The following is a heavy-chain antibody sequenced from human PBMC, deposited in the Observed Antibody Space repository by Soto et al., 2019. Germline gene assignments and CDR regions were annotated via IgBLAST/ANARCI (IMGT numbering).Heavy chain of an antibody. CDR3: ARVPSPFDYYYAMDV. D-gene: IGHD3-16*01. Sequence: PSETLSLTCTVSGDSISSGNKYWSWIRQPPGKGLEWIGYIFSSGTTYYNPSLKSRLTMSLDTSQSQFSLKVHSVTGADAAVYYCARVPSPFDYYYAMDVWGQGTTVTVSS. J-gene: IGHJ6*02. CDR2: IFSSGTT. CDR1: GDSISSGNKY. V-gene: IGHV4-30-4*01.